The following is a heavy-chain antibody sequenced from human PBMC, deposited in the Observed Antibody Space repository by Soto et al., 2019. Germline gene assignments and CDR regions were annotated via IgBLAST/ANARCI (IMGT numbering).Heavy chain of an antibody. D-gene: IGHD1-7*01. CDR3: ASRDPGTSVDY. Sequence: TLCLTCAVSGGSFTSNNWWTWVRQPPGQGLEWIGEIYRTGSTSYNPSLKSRVTISLDKSENQFSLKVTSLTAADTAVYYCASRDPGTSVDYWGQGTLVTVSS. J-gene: IGHJ4*02. CDR1: GGSFTSNNW. V-gene: IGHV4-4*02. CDR2: IYRTGST.